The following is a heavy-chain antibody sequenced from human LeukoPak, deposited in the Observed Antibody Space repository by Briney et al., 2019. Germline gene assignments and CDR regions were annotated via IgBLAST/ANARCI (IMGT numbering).Heavy chain of an antibody. CDR1: GESSFSSYY. V-gene: IGHV4-34*01. Sequence: SETLSLTCAVYGESSFSSYYWSWIRQTPGGALEWIGEINHSGYTNYNPSLKSRVTLSLDTSKNQFSLRLNSVTAADTAVYYCSRQVVGNDYWGQGTLVTVSS. D-gene: IGHD3-22*01. CDR2: INHSGYT. J-gene: IGHJ4*02. CDR3: SRQVVGNDY.